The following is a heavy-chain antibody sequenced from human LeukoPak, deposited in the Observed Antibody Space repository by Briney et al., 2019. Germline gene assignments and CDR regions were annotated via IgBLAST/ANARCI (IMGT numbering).Heavy chain of an antibody. V-gene: IGHV4-59*01. D-gene: IGHD6-13*01. CDR2: IYYSGST. CDR3: AREVGSSWYDY. J-gene: IGHJ4*02. CDR1: GVPISSYY. Sequence: SETLSLTCSVSGVPISSYYWSWIRQPPGKGLEWIGYIYYSGSTNYNPSLKSRVTISVDTSKNQFSLKLSSVTAADTAVYYCAREVGSSWYDYWGQGTLVTVSS.